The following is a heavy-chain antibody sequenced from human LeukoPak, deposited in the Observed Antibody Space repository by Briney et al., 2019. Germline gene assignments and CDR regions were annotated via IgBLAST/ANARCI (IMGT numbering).Heavy chain of an antibody. Sequence: PGGSLRLSCAASGFTFSSYWMNWARQAPGKGLEWISYISGGSSDIHYADSVKGRFTISRDNAKNSLYLQMNSLRDEDSAVYYCVRDPVRRYDYWGQGALVTVSS. J-gene: IGHJ4*02. D-gene: IGHD3-10*01. CDR3: VRDPVRRYDY. CDR2: ISGGSSDI. CDR1: GFTFSSYW. V-gene: IGHV3-48*02.